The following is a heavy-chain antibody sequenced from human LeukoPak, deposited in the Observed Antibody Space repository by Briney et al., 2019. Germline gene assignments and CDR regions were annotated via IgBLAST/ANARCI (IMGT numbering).Heavy chain of an antibody. V-gene: IGHV3-73*01. Sequence: PGGSLRLSCAASGFTFSGSAMHWVRQASGKGLEWVGRIRSKANSYATAYAASVKGRFTISRDASKNTSYLQMNSLKTEDTAVYYCTRHPPYDSSGYYYGYFDYWGQGTLVTVSS. CDR1: GFTFSGSA. J-gene: IGHJ4*02. CDR2: IRSKANSYAT. CDR3: TRHPPYDSSGYYYGYFDY. D-gene: IGHD3-22*01.